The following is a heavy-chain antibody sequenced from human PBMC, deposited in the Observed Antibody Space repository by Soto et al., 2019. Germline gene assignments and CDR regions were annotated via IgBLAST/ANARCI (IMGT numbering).Heavy chain of an antibody. J-gene: IGHJ4*02. CDR1: GFTFSDYY. CDR2: ISSSSSYT. D-gene: IGHD4-17*01. V-gene: IGHV3-11*06. CDR3: ERVPSIDYGGYYFDY. Sequence: GGSLRLSCAASGFTFSDYYMSWIRQAPGKGLEWVSYISSSSSYTNYADSVKGRFTISRDNAKNSLYLQMNSLRAEDTAVYYCERVPSIDYGGYYFDYCGQGPLVTVSS.